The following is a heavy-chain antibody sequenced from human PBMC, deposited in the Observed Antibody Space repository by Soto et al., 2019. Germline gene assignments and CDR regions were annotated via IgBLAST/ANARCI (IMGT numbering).Heavy chain of an antibody. Sequence: GGSLRLSCAASGFTFSSYAMSWVRQAPGKGLEWVSAISGSGGSTYYADSVKGRFTISRDNSKNPLYLQMNSLRAEDTAVYYCARVIAVYRSFDYXVDYWGQRTLVTVSS. V-gene: IGHV3-23*01. CDR1: GFTFSSYA. J-gene: IGHJ4*02. CDR2: ISGSGGST. CDR3: ARVIAVYRSFDYXVDY. D-gene: IGHD3-9*01.